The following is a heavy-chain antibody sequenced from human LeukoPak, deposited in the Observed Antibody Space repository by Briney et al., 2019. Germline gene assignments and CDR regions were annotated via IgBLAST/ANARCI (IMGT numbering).Heavy chain of an antibody. Sequence: SQTLSLTCAISGGCVTSYTANWNWITQSPSRGLEWLGSTYYRSNWYHDYAVSVKSRKTIHPATSKSQFSLQLNSVTPEDTAVYYGARAKIPVIAAAGINFHNWFDPWGQGTLVTVSS. J-gene: IGHJ5*02. D-gene: IGHD6-13*01. CDR2: TYYRSNWYH. V-gene: IGHV6-1*01. CDR1: GGCVTSYTAN. CDR3: ARAKIPVIAAAGINFHNWFDP.